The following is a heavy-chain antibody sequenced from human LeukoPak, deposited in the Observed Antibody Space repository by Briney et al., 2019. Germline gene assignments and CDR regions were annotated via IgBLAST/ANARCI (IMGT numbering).Heavy chain of an antibody. V-gene: IGHV4-30-4*08. CDR2: IYYSGST. Sequence: ESSQTLSLTCTVSGGSISSGDYHWSWIRQPPGKGLEWIGYIYYSGSTYYNPSLKSRVTISVDTSKNQFSLKLSSVTAADTAVYYCASLDSSGYYFLDYWGQGTLVTVSS. D-gene: IGHD3-22*01. CDR3: ASLDSSGYYFLDY. CDR1: GGSISSGDYH. J-gene: IGHJ4*02.